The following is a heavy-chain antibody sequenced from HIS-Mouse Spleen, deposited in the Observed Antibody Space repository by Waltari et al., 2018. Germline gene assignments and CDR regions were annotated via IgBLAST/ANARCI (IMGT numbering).Heavy chain of an antibody. J-gene: IGHJ6*02. CDR3: ARDQGGPAGYYGMDV. CDR1: GFTFSSYS. Sequence: EVQLVESGGGLVKPGGSLRLSCAASGFTFSSYSMNWVRQAPGKGLEWVSSISSSSSYIYYADSVQGRFTISRDNAKNSLYLQMNSLRAEDTAVYYCARDQGGPAGYYGMDVWGQGTTVTVSS. V-gene: IGHV3-21*01. D-gene: IGHD6-25*01. CDR2: ISSSSSYI.